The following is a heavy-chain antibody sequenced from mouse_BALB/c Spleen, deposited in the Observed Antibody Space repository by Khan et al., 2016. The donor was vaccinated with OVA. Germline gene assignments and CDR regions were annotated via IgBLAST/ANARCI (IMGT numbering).Heavy chain of an antibody. CDR1: GYSITTGYF. J-gene: IGHJ2*01. D-gene: IGHD1-1*01. V-gene: IGHV3-6*02. CDR3: ARGGLLTYYFDY. Sequence: EVQLQESGPGLVKPSQSLSLTCSVTGYSITTGYFWNWIRQLPGNTLEWMGCISYDGSNNYNPSLKNRISITRDTSKNQFFLKLNSVTTEDTATYYCARGGLLTYYFDYWGQGTTLTVSS. CDR2: ISYDGSN.